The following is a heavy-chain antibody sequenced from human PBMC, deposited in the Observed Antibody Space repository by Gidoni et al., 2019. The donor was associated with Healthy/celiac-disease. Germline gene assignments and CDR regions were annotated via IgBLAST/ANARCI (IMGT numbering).Heavy chain of an antibody. CDR2: IYYSGST. Sequence: QLQLKESGPGLVKPSETLSLTCNVSDGSISSSSYYWGWIRQPPGKGLEWIGSIYYSGSTYYNPSLKSRVTISVDTSKNQFSLKLSSVTAADTAVYYCARHDYGGPFDYWGQGTLVTVSS. V-gene: IGHV4-39*01. D-gene: IGHD4-17*01. CDR3: ARHDYGGPFDY. J-gene: IGHJ4*02. CDR1: DGSISSSSYY.